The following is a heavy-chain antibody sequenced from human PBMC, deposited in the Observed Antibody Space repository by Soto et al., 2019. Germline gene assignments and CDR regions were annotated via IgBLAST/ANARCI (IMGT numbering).Heavy chain of an antibody. D-gene: IGHD3-16*01. CDR2: FSAYNGNR. CDR1: GYNFSTYG. V-gene: IGHV1-18*01. Sequence: QVQLVQSGSEVKKPGASVKVACKASGYNFSTYGITWARQAPGQGLEWMGWFSAYNGNRNYAQKVQGRITMTTETSTSTAYMELGSLRSDDTAVYYCARGGDADWFDHWGQGTLVTVSS. J-gene: IGHJ5*02. CDR3: ARGGDADWFDH.